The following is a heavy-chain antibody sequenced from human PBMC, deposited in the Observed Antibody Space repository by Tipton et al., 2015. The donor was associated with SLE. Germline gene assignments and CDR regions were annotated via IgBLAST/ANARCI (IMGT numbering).Heavy chain of an antibody. J-gene: IGHJ5*02. CDR2: INHSGST. D-gene: IGHD3-9*01. V-gene: IGHV4-34*01. Sequence: LSCAVYGGSFSGYYWSWIRQPPGKGLEWIGEINHSGSTNYNPSLKSRVTISVDTSKNQFSLKLSSVTAADTAVYYCARYYDILTGYNWFDPWGQGTLVTVSS. CDR3: ARYYDILTGYNWFDP. CDR1: GGSFSGYY.